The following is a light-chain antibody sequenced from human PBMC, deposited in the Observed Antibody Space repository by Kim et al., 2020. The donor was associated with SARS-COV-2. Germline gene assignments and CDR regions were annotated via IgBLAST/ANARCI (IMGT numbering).Light chain of an antibody. CDR2: GAS. V-gene: IGKV3-15*01. CDR3: QQYDNWQWS. CDR1: QSVSSN. J-gene: IGKJ1*01. Sequence: EIVMTQSPAALSVSPGERATLSCRASQSVSSNVAWYQQKPGQAPRLLIYGASNRATDIPARFSGSGSGTEFTLTISSLQSEDFVVYFCQQYDNWQWSFGQGTKVEIK.